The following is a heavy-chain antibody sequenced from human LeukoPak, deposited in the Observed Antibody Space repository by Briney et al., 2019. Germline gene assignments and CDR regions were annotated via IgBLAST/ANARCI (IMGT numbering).Heavy chain of an antibody. J-gene: IGHJ4*02. D-gene: IGHD3-22*01. CDR3: AKDRVYYFDSSGYSCDY. Sequence: PGRSLRLSCAASGFTFSTYAMHWVRQGPGKGLEWVAVISYDGSNKYYADSVKGRFTISRDNSKNTLYLQMHSLRAEDTAVYYCAKDRVYYFDSSGYSCDYWGQGSLVTVSS. CDR2: ISYDGSNK. CDR1: GFTFSTYA. V-gene: IGHV3-30-3*01.